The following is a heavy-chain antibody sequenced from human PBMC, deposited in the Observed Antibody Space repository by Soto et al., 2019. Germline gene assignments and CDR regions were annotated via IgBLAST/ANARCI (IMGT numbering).Heavy chain of an antibody. V-gene: IGHV1-2*02. CDR1: GYPVTAYY. CDR3: VRGGGVGVAGSAAFDM. D-gene: IGHD3-3*01. CDR2: INPATGAA. J-gene: IGHJ3*02. Sequence: QLHLVQSRAVVKKPGASVTVSCSASGYPVTAYYMHWVRQAPGRGLEWMGGINPATGAAKYTQTFQGRVTMTRDTSTSTVFMELSGLTSEDTAVFYCVRGGGVGVAGSAAFDMWGQGTLVTVSS.